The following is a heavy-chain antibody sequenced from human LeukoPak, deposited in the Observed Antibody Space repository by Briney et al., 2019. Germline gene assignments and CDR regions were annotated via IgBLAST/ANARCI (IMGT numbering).Heavy chain of an antibody. J-gene: IGHJ3*02. CDR3: ARQGIDAFDI. Sequence: SETLSLTCTVSGGSLSSGGYYWSWLRQPPGKGLEWIAYVYYTGTSNYNPSLKTRVTISVDTSKNQTSLRLSSVTAADTAVYYCARQGIDAFDIWGQGTLVTVSS. CDR1: GGSLSSGGYY. V-gene: IGHV4-61*08. CDR2: VYYTGTS.